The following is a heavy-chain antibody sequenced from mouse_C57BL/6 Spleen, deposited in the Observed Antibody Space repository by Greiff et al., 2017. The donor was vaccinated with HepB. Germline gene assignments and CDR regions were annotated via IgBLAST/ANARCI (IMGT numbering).Heavy chain of an antibody. D-gene: IGHD1-1*01. CDR3: ANYYGSSYGYFDY. CDR2: IYPGDGDT. CDR1: GYAFSSSW. J-gene: IGHJ2*01. V-gene: IGHV1-82*01. Sequence: QVQLKQSGPELVKPGASVKISCKASGYAFSSSWMNWVKQRPGKGLEWIGRIYPGDGDTNYTGKFKGKATLTADKSSSTAYMQLSSLTSEDSAVYFCANYYGSSYGYFDYWGQGTTLTVSS.